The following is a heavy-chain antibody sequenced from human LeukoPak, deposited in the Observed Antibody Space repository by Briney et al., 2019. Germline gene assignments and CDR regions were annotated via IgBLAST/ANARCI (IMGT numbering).Heavy chain of an antibody. D-gene: IGHD2-21*02. CDR3: ARDHPPYCGGDCYYDY. J-gene: IGHJ4*02. V-gene: IGHV4-34*01. Sequence: PSETLSLTCAVYGGSFSGYYWSWIRQPPGKGLEWIGEINHSGSTNYNPSLKSRVTISVDTSKNQFSLKLSSVTAADTAVYYCARDHPPYCGGDCYYDYWGQGTLVTVSS. CDR2: INHSGST. CDR1: GGSFSGYY.